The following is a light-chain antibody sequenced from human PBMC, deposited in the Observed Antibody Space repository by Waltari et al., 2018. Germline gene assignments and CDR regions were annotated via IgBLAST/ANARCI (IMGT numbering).Light chain of an antibody. Sequence: QSALTQPASVSGSPGQSITISCTGTSSDVGGYNSVSWYQDHPGQAPKVIIYDVSHRPSGISARFSGSKSGHTASLTISGLQAEDEADYYCSSQSSDNVVLFGGGTKLTVL. CDR2: DVS. V-gene: IGLV2-14*03. CDR1: SSDVGGYNS. J-gene: IGLJ2*01. CDR3: SSQSSDNVVL.